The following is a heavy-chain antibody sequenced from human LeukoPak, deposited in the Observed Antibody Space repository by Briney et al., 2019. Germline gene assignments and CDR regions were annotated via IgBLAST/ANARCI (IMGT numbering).Heavy chain of an antibody. D-gene: IGHD3-10*01. V-gene: IGHV1-18*01. CDR1: GYTFTNYG. CDR2: ISAYNGNI. J-gene: IGHJ4*02. Sequence: ASVTVPYKASGYTFTNYGISWLRQAPGQGLEWMGWISAYNGNIRYAQNLQGRVTMTTDTSTSTAYMELRSLRSDDTAVYYCGRSFGNYYGSGTPPLYSDYWGQGTLVTVSS. CDR3: GRSFGNYYGSGTPPLYSDY.